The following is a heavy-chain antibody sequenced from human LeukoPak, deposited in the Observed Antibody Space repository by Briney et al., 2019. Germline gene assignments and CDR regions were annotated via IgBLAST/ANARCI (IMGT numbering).Heavy chain of an antibody. Sequence: GGSLRLSCAASGFTFSSYAMSWVRQAPGKGLEWVSAISGSGGSTYYADSVKGRFTISRDNSKNTLYLHMNSLRAEDTAVYYCAKDIGSGSYWYYYYGMDVWGQGTTVTVSS. CDR2: ISGSGGST. D-gene: IGHD3-10*01. CDR1: GFTFSSYA. V-gene: IGHV3-23*01. CDR3: AKDIGSGSYWYYYYGMDV. J-gene: IGHJ6*02.